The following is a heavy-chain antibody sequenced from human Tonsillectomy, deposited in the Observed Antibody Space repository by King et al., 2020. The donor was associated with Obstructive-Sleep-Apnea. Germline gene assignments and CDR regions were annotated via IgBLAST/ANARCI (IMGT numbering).Heavy chain of an antibody. Sequence: HVQLVESGGGVVQPGRSLRLSCAASGFIFSNYGMHWVRQAPGKGLEWVAVISYDGNNKYYADSVKGRFTISRDNSKNTQYLQMNSLRAEDTALYYCAKALESILVVLPVDYYYGMDVWGQGTTVTVSS. V-gene: IGHV3-30*18. CDR3: AKALESILVVLPVDYYYGMDV. CDR2: ISYDGNNK. J-gene: IGHJ6*02. CDR1: GFIFSNYG. D-gene: IGHD2-2*01.